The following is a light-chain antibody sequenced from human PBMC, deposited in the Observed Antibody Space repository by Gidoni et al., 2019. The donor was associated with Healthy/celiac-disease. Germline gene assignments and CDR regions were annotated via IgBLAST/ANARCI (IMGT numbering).Light chain of an antibody. V-gene: IGKV1-6*01. CDR2: AAS. Sequence: AIQMTQSPSSLSASVGDRVTITCRASQGIKNDLGWYQQKPGKAPKLLIYAASSLQSGVTSRFSGSGSGTDFTLTISSLQPEDFATYYCLQDYNYPWTCGQGTKVEIK. CDR3: LQDYNYPWT. CDR1: QGIKND. J-gene: IGKJ1*01.